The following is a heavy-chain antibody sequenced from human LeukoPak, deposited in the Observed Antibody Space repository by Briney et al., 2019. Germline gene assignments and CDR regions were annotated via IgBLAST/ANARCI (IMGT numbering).Heavy chain of an antibody. V-gene: IGHV1-2*02. CDR2: INPNSGGT. D-gene: IGHD3-9*01. Sequence: ASVKVSFKASGYTFTGYYMHWVRQAPGQGLEWMGWINPNSGGTNYAQKFQGRVTMTRDTSISTAYMELSRLRSDDTAVYYCARVARYYDILDYWGQGTLVTVSS. CDR3: ARVARYYDILDY. CDR1: GYTFTGYY. J-gene: IGHJ4*02.